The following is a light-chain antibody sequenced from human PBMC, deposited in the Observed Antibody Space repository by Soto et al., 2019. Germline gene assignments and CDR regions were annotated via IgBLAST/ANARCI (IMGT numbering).Light chain of an antibody. CDR1: QSISNN. CDR3: QQYNNWPYT. J-gene: IGKJ2*01. V-gene: IGKV3-15*01. Sequence: EIVMTQSPDTLSVSPGESATLSCRARQSISNNLAWYQQKPGQAPRLLIYGASTRTTGITGRFSGSGSGTEFTLPISSLQSEDFAVYYCQQYNNWPYTCAQGTKLEI. CDR2: GAS.